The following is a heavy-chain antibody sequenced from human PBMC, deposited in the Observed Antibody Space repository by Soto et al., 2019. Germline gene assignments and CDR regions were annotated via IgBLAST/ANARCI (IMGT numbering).Heavy chain of an antibody. CDR3: AGVSSSSPGAYAY. CDR1: SGSISSSNW. J-gene: IGHJ4*02. Sequence: QVQLQESGPGLVKPSGTLSLTCAVSSGSISSSNWWSWVRQPPAKGLEWIGEIYHSGSTNYNPSLKSRVTISVDKSKNQFSLKLSSVTAADTAVYYCAGVSSSSPGAYAYWGQGTLVTVSS. D-gene: IGHD6-6*01. V-gene: IGHV4-4*02. CDR2: IYHSGST.